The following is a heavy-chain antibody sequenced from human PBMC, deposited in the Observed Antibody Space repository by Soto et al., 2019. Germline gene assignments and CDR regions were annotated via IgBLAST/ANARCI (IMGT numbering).Heavy chain of an antibody. CDR1: GFTFSSYA. CDR3: ALRGSYDFWGGYYRGYYYGMDV. CDR2: ISGSGGST. D-gene: IGHD3-3*01. Sequence: PGGSLRLSCAASGFTFSSYAMSWVRQAPGKGLEWVSAISGSGGSTYYADTVKGRFTISRDNSKNTLYLQMNSLRAEDTAVYYCALRGSYDFWGGYYRGYYYGMDVWGQGTTVTVSS. V-gene: IGHV3-23*01. J-gene: IGHJ6*02.